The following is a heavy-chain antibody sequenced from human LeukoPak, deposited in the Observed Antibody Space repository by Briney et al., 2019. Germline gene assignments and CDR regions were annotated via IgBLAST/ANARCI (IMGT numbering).Heavy chain of an antibody. J-gene: IGHJ3*02. V-gene: IGHV5-51*01. D-gene: IGHD3-22*01. CDR3: ARRHDYYDSSGYDAFDI. CDR2: IYPGDSDT. CDR1: GYSFTSYW. Sequence: GESLKISCKGSGYSFTSYWIGWVRQMPGKGLEWMGIIYPGDSDTRYSPSFQGQVTISADKSISTAYLQWSSLKASDTAMYYRARRHDYYDSSGYDAFDIWGQGTMVTVSS.